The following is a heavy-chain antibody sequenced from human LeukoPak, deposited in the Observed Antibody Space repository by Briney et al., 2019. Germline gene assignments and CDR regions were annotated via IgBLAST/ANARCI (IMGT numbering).Heavy chain of an antibody. D-gene: IGHD4-17*01. J-gene: IGHJ4*02. CDR1: GGSISSSTYS. CDR3: VLDYGDYAFDY. CDR2: IYYSGNT. V-gene: IGHV4-39*01. Sequence: SETLSLTCTVSGGSISSSTYSWGWIRQSPGKGLEWIGNIYYSGNTYYNPSLKSRVTISVDTSKNQFSLKLSSVTAADTAVYYCVLDYGDYAFDYWGQGTLVTVSS.